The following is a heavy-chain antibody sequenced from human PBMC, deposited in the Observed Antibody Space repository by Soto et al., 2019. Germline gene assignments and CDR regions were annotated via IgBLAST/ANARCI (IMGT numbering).Heavy chain of an antibody. CDR3: AKREPKVNCTTGTTHRHYYYYGMDV. V-gene: IGHV3-23*01. CDR1: GFTFSSYA. Sequence: EVQLLESGGGLVQPGGSMRLSCAASGFTFSSYAMSWVRQAPGKGLEWVSAISGSGGSTYYADSVKGRFTISRDNSKNTLYLQMNSLRAEDTAVYYGAKREPKVNCTTGTTHRHYYYYGMDVWGQVTTVTVSS. CDR2: ISGSGGST. D-gene: IGHD1-1*01. J-gene: IGHJ6*02.